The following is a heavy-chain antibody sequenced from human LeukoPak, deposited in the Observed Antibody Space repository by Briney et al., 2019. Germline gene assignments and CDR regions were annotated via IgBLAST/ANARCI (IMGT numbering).Heavy chain of an antibody. CDR3: AKRHGSGSYYNGENYYYYGMDV. CDR2: ISYDGSNK. V-gene: IGHV3-30*18. D-gene: IGHD3-10*01. Sequence: GGSLRLSCAASGFTFSSYGMHWVRQAPGKGLEWVAVISYDGSNKYYADSVMGRFTISRDNSKNTLYLQMNSLRAEDTAVYYCAKRHGSGSYYNGENYYYYGMDVWGKGTTVTVSS. CDR1: GFTFSSYG. J-gene: IGHJ6*04.